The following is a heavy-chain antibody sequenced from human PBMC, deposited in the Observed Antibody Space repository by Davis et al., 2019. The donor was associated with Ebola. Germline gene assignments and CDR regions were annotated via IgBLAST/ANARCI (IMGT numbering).Heavy chain of an antibody. CDR1: GFTVSSNY. CDR3: ARPIYGSGSWWFDP. Sequence: GESLKISCAASGFTVSSNYMSWVRQAPGKGLEWVANIKQDGSEKYYVDSVKGRFTISRDNAKNSLYLQMNSLRAEDTAVYYCARPIYGSGSWWFDPWGQGTLVTVSS. D-gene: IGHD3-10*01. J-gene: IGHJ5*02. CDR2: IKQDGSEK. V-gene: IGHV3-7*01.